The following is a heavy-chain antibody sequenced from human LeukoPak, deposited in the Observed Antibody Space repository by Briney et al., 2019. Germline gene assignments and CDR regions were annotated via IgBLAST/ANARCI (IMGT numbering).Heavy chain of an antibody. Sequence: GGSLRLSCAASGFTFSSYAMSWVRQAPGKGLEWVSAISGSGGSTYYADPVKGRFTISRDNSKNTLYLQMNSLRAEDTALYYCAKSRGSIAAAGTYWGQGTLVTVSS. CDR3: AKSRGSIAAAGTY. D-gene: IGHD6-13*01. CDR1: GFTFSSYA. CDR2: ISGSGGST. V-gene: IGHV3-23*01. J-gene: IGHJ4*02.